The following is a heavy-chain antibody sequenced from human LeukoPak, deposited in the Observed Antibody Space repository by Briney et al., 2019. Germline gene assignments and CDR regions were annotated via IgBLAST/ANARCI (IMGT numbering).Heavy chain of an antibody. Sequence: ASVKVSCKVSGYTLTELSMHWVRQAPGKGLEWMGGFDPEDGETIYAQKFQGRVTMTKDTSTDTAYMELSSLRSEDTAVYYCATVCSSTSCYYGMDVWGQGTTVTVSS. CDR3: ATVCSSTSCYYGMDV. CDR1: GYTLTELS. V-gene: IGHV1-24*01. D-gene: IGHD2-2*01. CDR2: FDPEDGET. J-gene: IGHJ6*02.